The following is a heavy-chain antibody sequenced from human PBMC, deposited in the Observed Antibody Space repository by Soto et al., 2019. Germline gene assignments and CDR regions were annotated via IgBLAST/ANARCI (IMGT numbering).Heavy chain of an antibody. Sequence: SVKVSCQASGGTFSSYAISWVRQAPVQGLEWMGGIIPIFGTANYAQKFQGRVTITADESTSTAYMELSSLRSEDTAVYYCARDRADIAAAGYYFDYWGQGTLVTVSS. V-gene: IGHV1-69*01. D-gene: IGHD6-13*01. CDR2: IIPIFGTA. CDR1: GGTFSSYA. J-gene: IGHJ4*02. CDR3: ARDRADIAAAGYYFDY.